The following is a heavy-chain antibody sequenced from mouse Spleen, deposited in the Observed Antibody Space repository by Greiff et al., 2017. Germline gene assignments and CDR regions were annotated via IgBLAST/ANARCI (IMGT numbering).Heavy chain of an antibody. D-gene: IGHD2-14*01. CDR2: INPSTGGT. Sequence: VQLKESGPELVKPGASVKISCKASGYSFTGYYMNWVKQSPEKSLEWIGEINPSTGGTTYNQKFKAKATLTVDKSSSTAYMQLKSLTSEDSAVYYCARGGYPYFDYWGQGTTLTVSS. CDR3: ARGGYPYFDY. V-gene: IGHV1-42*01. J-gene: IGHJ2*01. CDR1: GYSFTGYY.